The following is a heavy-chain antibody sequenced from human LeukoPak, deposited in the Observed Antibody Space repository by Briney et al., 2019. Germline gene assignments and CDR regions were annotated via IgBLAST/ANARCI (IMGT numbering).Heavy chain of an antibody. V-gene: IGHV4-39*01. Sequence: SETLSLTCTVSGGSISSTSYYWGWIRQPPGKGLEWIGSIYDSGTTYYNPSLKSRVTISVDTSKNQFSLKLSSVTAADTAVYYCARFTYYYGSGSYYRAFDIWGQGTMVTDSS. CDR1: GGSISSTSYY. J-gene: IGHJ3*02. CDR3: ARFTYYYGSGSYYRAFDI. CDR2: IYDSGTT. D-gene: IGHD3-10*01.